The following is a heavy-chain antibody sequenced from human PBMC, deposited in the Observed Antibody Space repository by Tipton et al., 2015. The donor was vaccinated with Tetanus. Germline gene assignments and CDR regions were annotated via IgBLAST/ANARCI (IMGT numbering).Heavy chain of an antibody. CDR2: ISHSGSS. V-gene: IGHV4-34*09. J-gene: IGHJ6*02. CDR1: GGSFSLYY. CDR3: ARDRGVRGGYYYYHGMDV. D-gene: IGHD3-10*01. Sequence: TLSLTCTVSGGSFSLYYWNWVRQSPGKGLEWIGEISHSGSSSYSPSLKSRVTISVDTSQKQISLKVNSVTAADTAVYYCARDRGVRGGYYYYHGMDVWGQGTTVTVSS.